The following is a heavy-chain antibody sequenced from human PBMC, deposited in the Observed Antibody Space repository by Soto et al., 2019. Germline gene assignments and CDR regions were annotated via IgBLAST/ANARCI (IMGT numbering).Heavy chain of an antibody. J-gene: IGHJ6*03. D-gene: IGHD6-13*01. Sequence: QVQLQESGPGLVKLSETLSLTCTVSGGSISSYYWSWIRQPPGKGLEWIGYIYYSGSTNYNPSLKSRVTISVDTSKNQFSLKLSSVTAADTAVYYCARRGIAAAGTFYYYYMDVWGKGTTVTVSS. V-gene: IGHV4-59*08. CDR1: GGSISSYY. CDR3: ARRGIAAAGTFYYYYMDV. CDR2: IYYSGST.